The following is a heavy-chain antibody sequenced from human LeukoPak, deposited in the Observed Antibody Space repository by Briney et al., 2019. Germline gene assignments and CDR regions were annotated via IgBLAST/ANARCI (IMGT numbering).Heavy chain of an antibody. CDR3: ARGNYDFWSGYFSP. Sequence: SETLSLTCTVSGYSISSGYYWGWIRQPPGKGLEWIGSIYHSGSTCYNPSLKSRVTISVDTSKNQFSLKLSSVTAADTAVYYCARGNYDFWSGYFSPWGQGTMVTVSS. V-gene: IGHV4-38-2*02. CDR2: IYHSGST. J-gene: IGHJ3*01. D-gene: IGHD3-3*01. CDR1: GYSISSGYY.